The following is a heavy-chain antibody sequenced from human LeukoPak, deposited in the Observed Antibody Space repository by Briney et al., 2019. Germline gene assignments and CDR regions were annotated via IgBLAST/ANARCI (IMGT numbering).Heavy chain of an antibody. CDR2: ISWDGGST. J-gene: IGHJ4*02. CDR3: AKDIRGSTSWYGLDY. CDR1: GFTFDDYA. Sequence: GGSLRLSCAASGFTFDDYAMHWVRQAPGKGLEWVSLISWDGGSTYYADSVKGRFTISRDNSKNSLFLQMNSLRAEDTALYFCAKDIRGSTSWYGLDYWGQGTLVTVSS. V-gene: IGHV3-43D*03. D-gene: IGHD6-13*01.